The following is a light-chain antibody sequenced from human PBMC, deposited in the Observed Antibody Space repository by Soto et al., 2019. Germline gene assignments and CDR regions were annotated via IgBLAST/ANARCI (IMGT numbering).Light chain of an antibody. CDR2: KIS. CDR3: MQMTQFPWT. Sequence: DIVMTQTPLSSPVTLGQPASISCRSSQSLVHSDGRTYLSWLQQRPGQPPRVLIYKISNRFSGVPDRFSGSGAGTDFTLKISRVEAEDVGVYFCMQMTQFPWTFGQGTKVEIK. J-gene: IGKJ1*01. CDR1: QSLVHSDGRTY. V-gene: IGKV2-24*01.